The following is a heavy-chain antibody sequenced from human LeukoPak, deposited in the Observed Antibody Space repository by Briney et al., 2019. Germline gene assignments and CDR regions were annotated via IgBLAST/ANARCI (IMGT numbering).Heavy chain of an antibody. CDR1: GFTVTNYW. J-gene: IGHJ4*02. V-gene: IGHV3-74*01. CDR3: ARGDYYGSGKRLSVDY. CDR2: INSDGSNT. Sequence: GGSLRLSCAASGFTVTNYWMHWVRQAPGKGLVWVSRINSDGSNTNYADSVKGRFTISRDNSKNTLYLHLDFVRGEDTAVYYCARGDYYGSGKRLSVDYWGQGTLVTVSS. D-gene: IGHD3-10*01.